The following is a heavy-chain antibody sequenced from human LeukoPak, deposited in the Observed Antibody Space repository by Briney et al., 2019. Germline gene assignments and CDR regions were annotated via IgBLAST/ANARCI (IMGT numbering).Heavy chain of an antibody. J-gene: IGHJ1*01. CDR2: IYYSGST. CDR1: GGSISSYY. CDR3: ARLKYYYDSSGYRAEYFQH. D-gene: IGHD3-22*01. Sequence: KSSETLSLTCTVSGGSISSYYWSWIRQPPGKGLEWIGYIYYSGSTNYNPSLKSRVTISVDTSKNQLSLKLSSVTAADTAVYYCARLKYYYDSSGYRAEYFQHWGQGTLVTASS. V-gene: IGHV4-59*01.